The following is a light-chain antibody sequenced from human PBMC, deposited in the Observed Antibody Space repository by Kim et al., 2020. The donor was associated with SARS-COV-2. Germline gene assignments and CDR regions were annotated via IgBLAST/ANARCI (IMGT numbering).Light chain of an antibody. CDR2: AAS. Sequence: ASGGDRVTSTCRASQGISNYLAWYQQKPGKVLKLMIYAASALQSGVPSRFSGSGSGTDFTLTISSLQPEDVATYYCQKYNSAPHTFGQGTKVDIK. J-gene: IGKJ1*01. CDR1: QGISNY. CDR3: QKYNSAPHT. V-gene: IGKV1-27*01.